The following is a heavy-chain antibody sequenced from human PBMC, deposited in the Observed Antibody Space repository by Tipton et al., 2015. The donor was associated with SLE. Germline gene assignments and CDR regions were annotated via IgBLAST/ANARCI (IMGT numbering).Heavy chain of an antibody. CDR3: ARGHWGPHDACDI. CDR2: INPNSGDT. CDR1: GYIFTGYY. Sequence: QSGAEVKKPGASVKVSCKASGYIFTGYYLHWVRQAPGQGLEWMGWINPNSGDTNDAQKFQGRVSTTRDTSINTAYMELRDLTYDDTAVYFCARGHWGPHDACDIWGQGTTVTVSS. J-gene: IGHJ3*02. V-gene: IGHV1-2*02. D-gene: IGHD7-27*01.